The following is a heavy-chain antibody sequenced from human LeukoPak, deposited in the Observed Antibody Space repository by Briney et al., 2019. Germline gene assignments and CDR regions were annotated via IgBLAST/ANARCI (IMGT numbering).Heavy chain of an antibody. V-gene: IGHV3-23*01. CDR1: GFTFSSYA. CDR3: ARFPFGKFPRRLNYFDY. D-gene: IGHD3-10*01. J-gene: IGHJ4*02. CDR2: ISGSGGST. Sequence: GGSLRLSCAASGFTFSSYAMSWVRQAPGKGLEWVSAISGSGGSTYYADSVKGRFTISRDNAKNTLYLQMNSLRAEDTAVYYCARFPFGKFPRRLNYFDYWGQGTLVTVSS.